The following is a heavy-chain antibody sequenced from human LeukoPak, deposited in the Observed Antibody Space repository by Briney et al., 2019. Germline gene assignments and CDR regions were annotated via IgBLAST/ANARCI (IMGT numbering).Heavy chain of an antibody. D-gene: IGHD2-2*02. J-gene: IGHJ1*01. CDR1: GFTFSSYA. CDR2: ISGSGGST. Sequence: PGGSLRLSCAASGFTFSSYAMSWVRQAPGKGLEWVSSISGSGGSTYYADSAKGRFTISRDNSKNTLYPQMNSLRAEDTAVYYCAKELSYQLLYRAEYFQHWGQGTLVTVSS. CDR3: AKELSYQLLYRAEYFQH. V-gene: IGHV3-23*01.